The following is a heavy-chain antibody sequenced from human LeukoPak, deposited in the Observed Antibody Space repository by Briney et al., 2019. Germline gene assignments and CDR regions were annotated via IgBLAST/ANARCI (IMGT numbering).Heavy chain of an antibody. Sequence: GGYLRRYCAASGFSFSTYWMHWVRQVPGKGPEWVSHITPDGSSTNYADSVKGRFTISRDNAKNTLYLQMNSLRAEDTAVYYCSSQISRGGNWGQGTLVTVSS. D-gene: IGHD3-16*01. V-gene: IGHV3-74*01. CDR2: ITPDGSST. CDR1: GFSFSTYW. J-gene: IGHJ4*02. CDR3: SSQISRGGN.